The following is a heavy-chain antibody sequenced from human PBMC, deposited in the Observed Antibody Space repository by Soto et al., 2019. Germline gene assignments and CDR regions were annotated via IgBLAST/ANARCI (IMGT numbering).Heavy chain of an antibody. Sequence: QVQLVQSGAEVKKPGASVKVSGKASGYTFTSYDINWVRQATGQGLEWMGWLNPNGGKTGYAQKFQGSVNMTRNTSISTAYMELSSLRSEDTAVYYCAGERTTISMDVWGQGTTVTVSS. CDR1: GYTFTSYD. V-gene: IGHV1-8*01. CDR3: AGERTTISMDV. CDR2: LNPNGGKT. D-gene: IGHD3-9*01. J-gene: IGHJ6*02.